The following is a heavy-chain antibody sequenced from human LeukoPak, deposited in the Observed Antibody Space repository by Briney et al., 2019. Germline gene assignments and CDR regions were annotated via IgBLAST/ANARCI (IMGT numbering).Heavy chain of an antibody. D-gene: IGHD7-27*01. CDR3: ARTNWGAFDI. V-gene: IGHV3-74*01. Sequence: GGSLRLSCGASGFTFSSYWMHWVRQAPGKGLVWVSRINSDGSSTSYADSVMGRFTISRDNAKNTMYLQMNSLRAEDTAVYHCARTNWGAFDIWGQGTMVTVSS. J-gene: IGHJ3*02. CDR1: GFTFSSYW. CDR2: INSDGSST.